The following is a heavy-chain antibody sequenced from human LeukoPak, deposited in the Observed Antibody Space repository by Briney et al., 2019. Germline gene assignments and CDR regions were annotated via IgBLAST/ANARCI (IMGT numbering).Heavy chain of an antibody. D-gene: IGHD4-11*01. V-gene: IGHV4-34*01. Sequence: PSETLSLTCAVYGGSFSGYYWSWIRQPPGKGLEWIGEINHSGSTNYNPSLKSRVTISVDTSKNQFSLKLSSVTAADTAVYYCARGYSKVPAYWGPGNLVTVSS. CDR3: ARGYSKVPAY. CDR1: GGSFSGYY. CDR2: INHSGST. J-gene: IGHJ4*02.